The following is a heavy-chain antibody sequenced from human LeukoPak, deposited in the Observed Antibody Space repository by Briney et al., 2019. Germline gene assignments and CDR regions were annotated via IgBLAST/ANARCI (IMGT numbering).Heavy chain of an antibody. CDR3: ARVVGATLFDY. CDR2: INPSGGST. V-gene: IGHV1-46*01. D-gene: IGHD1-26*01. Sequence: ASVKVSCKASGYTFTSYYMHWVRKAPGQGLEWMGIINPSGGSTSYAQKFQGRVTMTRDTSTSTVYMELSSLRSEDTAVYYCARVVGATLFDYWGQGTLVTVSS. J-gene: IGHJ4*02. CDR1: GYTFTSYY.